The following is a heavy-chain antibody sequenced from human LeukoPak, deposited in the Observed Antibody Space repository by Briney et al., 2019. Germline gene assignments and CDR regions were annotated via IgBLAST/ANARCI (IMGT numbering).Heavy chain of an antibody. D-gene: IGHD6-19*01. CDR3: ALDGSSGWYDFDY. CDR1: GYTFTGYY. Sequence: ASVKVSCKASGYTFTGYYIHWVRQAPGQGLEWMGWINPNSGGTNYAQKFQGSVTMTRDTSISTAYMELSRLRSDETAVYYCALDGSSGWYDFDYWGQGTLVTVSS. J-gene: IGHJ4*02. CDR2: INPNSGGT. V-gene: IGHV1-2*02.